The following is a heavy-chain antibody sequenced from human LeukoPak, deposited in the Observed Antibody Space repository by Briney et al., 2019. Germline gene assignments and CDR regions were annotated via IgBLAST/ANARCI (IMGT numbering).Heavy chain of an antibody. Sequence: GGSLRLSCAASGFTFSSYWMSWVRQAPGKGLEWVANIKQDGSEKYYVDSVKGRFTISRDNAKNSLYLQMNSLRAEDTAVYYCARDGQQWLLTAYYFDYWGQGTLVTVSS. D-gene: IGHD6-19*01. CDR1: GFTFSSYW. J-gene: IGHJ4*02. CDR2: IKQDGSEK. CDR3: ARDGQQWLLTAYYFDY. V-gene: IGHV3-7*01.